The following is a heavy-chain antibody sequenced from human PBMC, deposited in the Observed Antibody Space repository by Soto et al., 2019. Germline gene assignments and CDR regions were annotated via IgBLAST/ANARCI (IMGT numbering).Heavy chain of an antibody. J-gene: IGHJ4*02. CDR3: AKDTLHYYDSSGYLPHDY. CDR1: GFTFSSYG. Sequence: PGGSLRLSCAASGFTFSSYGMHWVRQAPGKGLEWVAVISYDGSNKYYADSVKGRFTISRDNSKSTLYLQMNSLRAEDTAVYYCAKDTLHYYDSSGYLPHDYWGQGTLVTVSS. CDR2: ISYDGSNK. V-gene: IGHV3-30*18. D-gene: IGHD3-22*01.